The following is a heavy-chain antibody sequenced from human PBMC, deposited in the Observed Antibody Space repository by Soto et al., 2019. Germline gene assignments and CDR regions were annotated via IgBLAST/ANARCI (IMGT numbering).Heavy chain of an antibody. CDR3: ARAWVVVTAPDY. CDR1: GYTFTSDA. Sequence: QVQLVQSGAEEKKPGASVKVSCKASGYTFTSDAMHWVRQAPGLRLEWMGWINAGNGNTKYSQKFQGRVTITRDTSASTAYMELSSLRSEDTAVYYCARAWVVVTAPDYWGQGTLVTVSS. CDR2: INAGNGNT. J-gene: IGHJ4*02. D-gene: IGHD2-21*02. V-gene: IGHV1-3*05.